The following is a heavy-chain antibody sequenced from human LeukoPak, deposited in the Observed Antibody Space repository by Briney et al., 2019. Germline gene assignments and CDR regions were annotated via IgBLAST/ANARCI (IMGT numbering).Heavy chain of an antibody. CDR2: INHSGST. CDR1: GESFSGYY. J-gene: IGHJ4*02. CDR3: ARGQQQLVLSN. D-gene: IGHD6-13*01. Sequence: SETLPLTCAVYGESFSGYYWSWIRQPPGKGLEWIGEINHSGSTNYNPSLKSRVTISVDTSKNQFSLKLSSVTAADTAVYYCARGQQQLVLSNWGQGTLVTVSS. V-gene: IGHV4-34*01.